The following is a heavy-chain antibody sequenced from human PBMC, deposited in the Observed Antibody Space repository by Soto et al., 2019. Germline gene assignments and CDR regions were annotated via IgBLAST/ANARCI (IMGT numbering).Heavy chain of an antibody. J-gene: IGHJ6*02. D-gene: IGHD2-15*01. Sequence: QVQLVQSGAEVKKPGASVKVSCKASGYTFTGYYMHWVRQAPGQGLEWMGWINPNSGGTNYAQKFQGWVAMTRDTSISTAYMELSRLRSDDTGVYYCACSSGSCGMETYYYYGMDVWGQGTTVTVSS. CDR1: GYTFTGYY. CDR3: ACSSGSCGMETYYYYGMDV. CDR2: INPNSGGT. V-gene: IGHV1-2*04.